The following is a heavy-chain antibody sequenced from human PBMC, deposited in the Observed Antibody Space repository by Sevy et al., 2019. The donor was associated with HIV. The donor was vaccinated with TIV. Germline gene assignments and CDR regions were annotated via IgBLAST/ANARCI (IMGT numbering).Heavy chain of an antibody. CDR3: AKGSSSYWGVDY. J-gene: IGHJ4*02. V-gene: IGHV3-23*01. Sequence: GGSLRLSCAASGFTFSSYAMSWVRQAPGKGLEWVSAISGSGGSTYYAHSVKGRFTISRDNSKNTLYLQMNSLRAEDTAVYYCAKGSSSYWGVDYWGQGTLVTVSS. CDR2: ISGSGGST. CDR1: GFTFSSYA. D-gene: IGHD6-6*01.